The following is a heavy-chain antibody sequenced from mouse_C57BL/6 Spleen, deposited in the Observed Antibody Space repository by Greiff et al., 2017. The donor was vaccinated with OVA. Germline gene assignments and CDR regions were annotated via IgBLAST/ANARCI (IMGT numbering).Heavy chain of an antibody. Sequence: QVQLQQSGAELVMPGASVKLSCKASGYTFTSYWMHWVKQRPGQGLEWIGEIDPSDSYTNYNQKFKGKSTLTVDKSSSTAYMQLSSLTSEDSAVYYCARRGNYEGAMDYWGQGTSVTVSS. J-gene: IGHJ4*01. CDR3: ARRGNYEGAMDY. CDR2: IDPSDSYT. CDR1: GYTFTSYW. V-gene: IGHV1-69*01. D-gene: IGHD2-1*01.